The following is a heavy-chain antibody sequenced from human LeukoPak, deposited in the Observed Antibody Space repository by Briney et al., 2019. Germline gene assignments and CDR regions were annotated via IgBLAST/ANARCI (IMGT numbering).Heavy chain of an antibody. Sequence: HPGGSLRLSCAASGFTFSSYAMSWVRQAPGKGLEWVSAISGSGGSTYYADSVKGRFTISRDNSKNTLYLQMNSLRAEDTAVYYCAKGVQPRSYYYYYMDVWGKGTTVTVSS. CDR2: ISGSGGST. CDR3: AKGVQPRSYYYYYMDV. CDR1: GFTFSSYA. J-gene: IGHJ6*03. V-gene: IGHV3-23*01. D-gene: IGHD4/OR15-4a*01.